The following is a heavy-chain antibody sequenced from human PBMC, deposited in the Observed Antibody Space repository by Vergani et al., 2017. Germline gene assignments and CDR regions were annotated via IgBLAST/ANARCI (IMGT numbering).Heavy chain of an antibody. CDR3: ARDKGREDVVVPAEQGAVDAFDI. D-gene: IGHD2-2*01. V-gene: IGHV4-61*02. CDR2: IYTSWST. Sequence: QLQLQESGSGLVKPSQTLSLTCTVSGGSISSCSYYWSWIRQPAGKGLEWIGRIYTSWSTNYNPSLKSRVTISVDTSKNQFSLKLSFGTAADTDVYYCARDKGREDVVVPAEQGAVDAFDIWGQGTMVTVSS. J-gene: IGHJ3*02. CDR1: GGSISSCSYY.